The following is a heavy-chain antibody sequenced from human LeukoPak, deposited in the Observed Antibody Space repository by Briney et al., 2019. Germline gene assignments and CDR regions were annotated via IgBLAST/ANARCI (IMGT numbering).Heavy chain of an antibody. CDR3: ARDLVGYCSGCCCYPEY. V-gene: IGHV1-2*02. D-gene: IGHD2-15*01. Sequence: ASVKVSCKASGYTFTGYYMHWVRQAPGQGLEWMGWINPNSGGTNYAQKFQGRITMTRDTSISTAYMELSRLRSDDTAVYYCARDLVGYCSGCCCYPEYWGPGTLVNVSS. CDR2: INPNSGGT. CDR1: GYTFTGYY. J-gene: IGHJ4*02.